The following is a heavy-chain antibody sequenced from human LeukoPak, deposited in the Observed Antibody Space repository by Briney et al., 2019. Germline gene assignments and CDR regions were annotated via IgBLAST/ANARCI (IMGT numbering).Heavy chain of an antibody. Sequence: ASVKVSCKASGYTFTGYYMYWVRQAPGQGLEWMGWSNPNSGGTNYAQKFQGRVTMTRDTSISTAYMELSRLRSDDTAVYYCARDIPLTYSSSWEGYFDYWGQGTLVTVSS. J-gene: IGHJ4*02. CDR2: SNPNSGGT. V-gene: IGHV1-2*02. CDR1: GYTFTGYY. CDR3: ARDIPLTYSSSWEGYFDY. D-gene: IGHD6-13*01.